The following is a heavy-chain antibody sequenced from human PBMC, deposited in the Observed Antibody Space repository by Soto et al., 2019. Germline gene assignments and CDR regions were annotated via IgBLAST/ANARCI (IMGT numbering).Heavy chain of an antibody. CDR1: GFTFGTYS. CDR2: ISYDASNT. V-gene: IGHV3-30-3*01. D-gene: IGHD3-9*01. CDR3: ATPQRGYFDLDY. J-gene: IGHJ4*02. Sequence: PGGSLRLSCTASGFTFGTYSMHWVRQAPGKGLEWVAVISYDASNTYYADSVEGRFTISRDNSKDALFLQMNSLRPEDTAVYYCATPQRGYFDLDYWGQGILVTVSS.